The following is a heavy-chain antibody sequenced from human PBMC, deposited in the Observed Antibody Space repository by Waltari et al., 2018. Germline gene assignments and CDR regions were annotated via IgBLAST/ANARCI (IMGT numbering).Heavy chain of an antibody. D-gene: IGHD6-13*01. J-gene: IGHJ6*02. CDR2: MNPNSGNT. CDR1: GYTFTSYD. CDR3: ARARVGIAAAGRVYGMDV. Sequence: QVQLVQSGAEVKKPGASVKVSCKGSGYTFTSYDINWVRQATGQGLEWMGWMNPNSGNTGYAQKFQGRVTITRNTSISTAYMELSSLRSEDTAVYYCARARVGIAAAGRVYGMDVWGQGTTVTVSS. V-gene: IGHV1-8*03.